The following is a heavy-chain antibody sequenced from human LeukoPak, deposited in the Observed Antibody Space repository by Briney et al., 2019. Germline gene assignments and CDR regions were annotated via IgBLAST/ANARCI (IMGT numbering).Heavy chain of an antibody. CDR2: IWYDGSNK. CDR3: ARAPSRYGSGIYYYYGMDV. Sequence: GGSLRLSCAASGFSFSTYGMHWVRQAPGKGLEWVAVIWYDGSNKYYADSVKGRFTISRDNSKNTLYLQMNSLRAEDTAVYYCARAPSRYGSGIYYYYGMDVWGQGTTVTVSS. CDR1: GFSFSTYG. D-gene: IGHD3-10*01. V-gene: IGHV3-33*01. J-gene: IGHJ6*02.